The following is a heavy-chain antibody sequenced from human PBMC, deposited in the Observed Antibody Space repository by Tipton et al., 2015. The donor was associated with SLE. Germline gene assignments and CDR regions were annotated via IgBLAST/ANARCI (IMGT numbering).Heavy chain of an antibody. D-gene: IGHD3-10*01. Sequence: GSLRLSCAASGFTFSTNAMSWVRQAPGKGLEWVSSIIDGGTTYYPDSVKGRFTISRDNSKNTLYLQMNSLRAEDTAVYYCARHARGFDIWGQGTMVTVSS. J-gene: IGHJ3*02. CDR2: IIDGGTT. CDR1: GFTFSTNA. V-gene: IGHV3-23*01. CDR3: ARHARGFDI.